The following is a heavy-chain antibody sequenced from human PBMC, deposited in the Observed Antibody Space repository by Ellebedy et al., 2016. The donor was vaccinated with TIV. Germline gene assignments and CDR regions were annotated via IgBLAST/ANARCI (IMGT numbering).Heavy chain of an antibody. D-gene: IGHD1-26*01. V-gene: IGHV1-69*04. CDR1: GVTFSSYA. J-gene: IGHJ3*02. Sequence: AASVKVSCKASGVTFSSYAITWVRQAPGQGLEWMGRVIPILDLADYAQNFQGRLTITADKSTSTAYMQLSSLRSEDTAVYYCSSLPISGTYKGDAFEIWGQGTMVTVSS. CDR2: VIPILDLA. CDR3: SSLPISGTYKGDAFEI.